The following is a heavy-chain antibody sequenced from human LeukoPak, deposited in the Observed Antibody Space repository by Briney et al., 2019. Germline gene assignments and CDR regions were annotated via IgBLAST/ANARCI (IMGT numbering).Heavy chain of an antibody. D-gene: IGHD6-19*01. V-gene: IGHV1-18*01. CDR1: GYTFTSYG. CDR3: ARDGSSGWYYYYYYYMDV. CDR2: ISAYNGNT. Sequence: VASVKVSCKASGYTFTSYGISWVRQAPGQGLEWMGWISAYNGNTNYAQKLQGRVTMTTDTSTSTAYMELRSLRSDDTAVYYCARDGSSGWYYYYYYYMDVWGKGTTVAVSS. J-gene: IGHJ6*03.